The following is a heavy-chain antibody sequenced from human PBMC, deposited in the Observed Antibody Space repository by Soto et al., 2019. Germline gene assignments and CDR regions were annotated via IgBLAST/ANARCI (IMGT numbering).Heavy chain of an antibody. V-gene: IGHV2-5*02. D-gene: IGHD3-3*01. CDR1: GFSLSTSGVG. CDR3: SHKSRVTIFGVVIP. CDR2: IYWDDDK. Sequence: QITLKESGPTLVKPTQTLTLTCTFSGFSLSTSGVGVGWIRQPPGKALEWLALIYWDDDKRYSPSLKSRLTITKDTSKNQVVLTMTNMDPVDTATYYCSHKSRVTIFGVVIPWGQGTLVTVSS. J-gene: IGHJ5*02.